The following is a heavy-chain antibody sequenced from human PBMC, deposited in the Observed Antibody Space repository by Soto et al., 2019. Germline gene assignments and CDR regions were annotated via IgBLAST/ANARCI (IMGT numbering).Heavy chain of an antibody. V-gene: IGHV1-18*01. Sequence: ASVKVSCKASGYTFTSYGISWVRQAPGQGLEWMGWISAYNGNTDYAQKLQGRVTMTTDTSTSTAYMELRSLRSDDTAVYYCARDQGPLPPHWAGMDVWGQGTTVTVSS. J-gene: IGHJ6*02. CDR2: ISAYNGNT. CDR1: GYTFTSYG. CDR3: ARDQGPLPPHWAGMDV. D-gene: IGHD7-27*01.